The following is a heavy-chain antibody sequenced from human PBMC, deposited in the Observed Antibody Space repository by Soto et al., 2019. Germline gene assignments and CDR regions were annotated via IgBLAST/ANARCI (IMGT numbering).Heavy chain of an antibody. CDR2: ISAYNGNR. Sequence: GASVKVSCKASGHTFINYGFSWVRQAPGQGLEWMGWISAYNGNRNYAQKFQGRVTMTTDTSTSTAYMELRGLGSDDTAVYYCAREGISGTTQFDYWGQGTLVTVSS. CDR3: AREGISGTTQFDY. D-gene: IGHD1-7*01. V-gene: IGHV1-18*01. CDR1: GHTFINYG. J-gene: IGHJ4*02.